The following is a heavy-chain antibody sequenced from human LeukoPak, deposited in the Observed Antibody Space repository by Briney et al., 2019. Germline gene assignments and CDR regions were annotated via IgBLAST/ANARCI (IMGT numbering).Heavy chain of an antibody. Sequence: GGSLILSCAASGFTCSRYWMTWVRQAPGKGLEWVANIKQDGSEKYYVDSVKGRFTISRDNAKNSLYLQMNSLRDEDTAVYYCARDWGGENDYWGQGTLVTLSS. D-gene: IGHD3-10*01. V-gene: IGHV3-7*01. J-gene: IGHJ4*02. CDR3: ARDWGGENDY. CDR1: GFTCSRYW. CDR2: IKQDGSEK.